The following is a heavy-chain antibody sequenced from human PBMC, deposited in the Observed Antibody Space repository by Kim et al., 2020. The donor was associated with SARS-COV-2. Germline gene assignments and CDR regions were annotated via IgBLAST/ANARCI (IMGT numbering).Heavy chain of an antibody. J-gene: IGHJ5*02. D-gene: IGHD6-6*01. Sequence: GGSLRLSCAASGFTFSNYAMSWVRQAPGKGLEWVSAISGSGGDTYHADSVKGRLTISRDNSKNTLYLQMNSLRAEDTAMYYCTKDVGEYSSSSTSNWFDPWGQGTLVIVSS. CDR1: GFTFSNYA. CDR3: TKDVGEYSSSSTSNWFDP. V-gene: IGHV3-23*01. CDR2: ISGSGGDT.